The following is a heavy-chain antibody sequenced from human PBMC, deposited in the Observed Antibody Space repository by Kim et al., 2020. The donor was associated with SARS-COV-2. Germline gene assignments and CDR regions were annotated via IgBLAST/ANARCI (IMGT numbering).Heavy chain of an antibody. J-gene: IGHJ6*02. Sequence: SETLSLTCAVYGGSFSDYNWSWIRQPPGKGLEWIGEINHSGSTNVSPSLKSRITISVDTSKRQFSLRLKSMTATDTAVYYCARGRAGVVPAPVLGLGPFYDYCAMDDWGRGTPVAVSS. D-gene: IGHD3-3*01. V-gene: IGHV4-34*01. CDR2: INHSGST. CDR3: ARGRAGVVPAPVLGLGPFYDYCAMDD. CDR1: GGSFSDYN.